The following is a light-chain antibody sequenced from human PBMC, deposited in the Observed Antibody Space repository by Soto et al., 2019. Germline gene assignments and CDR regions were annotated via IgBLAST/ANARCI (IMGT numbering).Light chain of an antibody. CDR3: ATGDDSLRNWV. V-gene: IGLV1-47*01. CDR2: RNI. J-gene: IGLJ3*02. Sequence: QSVLTQPPSASGTPGQRVTISCSGTSSNIGFNYVFWYQHLPGTAPKLLIYRNIQRPSGAPDRFSGSKSGTSASLAISGLQSGVDGAYSCATGDDSLRNWVFGGGTKLTVL. CDR1: SSNIGFNY.